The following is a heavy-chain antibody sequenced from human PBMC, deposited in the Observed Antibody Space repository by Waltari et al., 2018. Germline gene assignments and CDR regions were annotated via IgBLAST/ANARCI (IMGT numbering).Heavy chain of an antibody. J-gene: IGHJ6*02. D-gene: IGHD3-3*01. V-gene: IGHV3-23*01. CDR3: AKDYDFWSGYYHDYYYYGMDV. Sequence: EVQLLESGGGLVQPGGSLRLSCAASGFTFSSYAMSWVRQAPGKGLEWVSAIRGSGGSTYYADSVKGRFTISRDNSKNTLYLQMNSLRAEDTAVYYCAKDYDFWSGYYHDYYYYGMDVWGQGTTVTVSS. CDR1: GFTFSSYA. CDR2: IRGSGGST.